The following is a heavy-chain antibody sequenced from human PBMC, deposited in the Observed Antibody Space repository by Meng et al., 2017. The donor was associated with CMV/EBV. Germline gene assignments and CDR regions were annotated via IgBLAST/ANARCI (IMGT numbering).Heavy chain of an antibody. D-gene: IGHD3-22*01. J-gene: IGHJ4*02. CDR2: INHSGST. CDR3: AREGYYDSSGYYGGYYFDY. V-gene: IGHV4-34*01. CDR1: FSGYY. Sequence: FSGYYGSWTRQPPGKGLEWIGEINHSGSTNYNPSLKRRVTISVDTSKNQFSLKLSSVTAADTAVYYCAREGYYDSSGYYGGYYFDYWGQGTLVTVSS.